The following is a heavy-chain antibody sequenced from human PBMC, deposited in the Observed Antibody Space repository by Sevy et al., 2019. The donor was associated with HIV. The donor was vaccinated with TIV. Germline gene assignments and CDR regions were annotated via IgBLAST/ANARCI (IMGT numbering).Heavy chain of an antibody. J-gene: IGHJ4*02. CDR3: AGENSWGRGYS. CDR1: GGSITSLY. CDR2: IYYNGHI. Sequence: SETLSLTCTVSGGSITSLYWNWIRQPPGKGLEWIADIYYNGHITYNPSLKSRVTLSLVTYKNQFSLRLSSVTAADTAMYYCAGENSWGRGYSWGQGTLVTVSS. D-gene: IGHD1-26*01. V-gene: IGHV4-59*08.